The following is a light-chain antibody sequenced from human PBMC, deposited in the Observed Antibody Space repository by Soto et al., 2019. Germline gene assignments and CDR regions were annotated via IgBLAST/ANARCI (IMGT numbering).Light chain of an antibody. Sequence: EISLTPTPATLSLSPGERATLSCRASQTVSSNYLAGCQQRPGQAPRLLIYGATTRAAGIPDRFSGSGSGTDFTLTITRLEPEDSAVYFCQQDTVLPITFGQGTRLEIK. CDR2: GAT. CDR1: QTVSSNY. CDR3: QQDTVLPIT. J-gene: IGKJ5*01. V-gene: IGKV3-20*01.